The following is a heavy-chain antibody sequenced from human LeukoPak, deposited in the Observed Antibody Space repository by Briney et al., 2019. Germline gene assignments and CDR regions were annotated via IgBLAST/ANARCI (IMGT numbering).Heavy chain of an antibody. CDR1: GFIFSDYY. CDR2: IYFSGST. Sequence: KTGGSLRLSCPASGFIFSDYYMSWIRQPPGKGLEWIGSIYFSGSTYYNPSLKSRVTISVDTSKNQFSLTLSSVTAADTAVFYCARHSSRYFKFDYWGQGTLVTVSS. D-gene: IGHD3-10*01. J-gene: IGHJ4*02. V-gene: IGHV4-59*05. CDR3: ARHSSRYFKFDY.